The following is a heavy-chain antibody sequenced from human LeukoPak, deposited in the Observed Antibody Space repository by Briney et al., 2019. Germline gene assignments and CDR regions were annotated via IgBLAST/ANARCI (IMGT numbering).Heavy chain of an antibody. V-gene: IGHV3-7*03. D-gene: IGHD1-14*01. CDR1: GFTFSSYW. Sequence: GGSLRLSCAASGFTFSSYWMSWVRQAPGKGLEWVANIKQDGSEKYYVDSVKGRFTISRDNAKNSLYLQMNSLRAEDTAVYYCARGASYTYYYYMDVWGKGTTVTISS. CDR2: IKQDGSEK. J-gene: IGHJ6*03. CDR3: ARGASYTYYYYMDV.